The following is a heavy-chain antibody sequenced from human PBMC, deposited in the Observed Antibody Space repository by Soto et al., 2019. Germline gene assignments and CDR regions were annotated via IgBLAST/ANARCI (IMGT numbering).Heavy chain of an antibody. J-gene: IGHJ5*02. CDR3: ARDPGVGWFDP. CDR2: IYSGGTT. CDR1: GFTVSSNY. D-gene: IGHD1-26*01. Sequence: PGGSLRLSCGASGFTVSSNYMSWVRQAPGKGLEWVSVIYSGGTTYYADSVKGRFTISRDNSKNTLYLQMNSLRAEDTAVYYCARDPGVGWFDPWGQGTLVTSPQ. V-gene: IGHV3-66*01.